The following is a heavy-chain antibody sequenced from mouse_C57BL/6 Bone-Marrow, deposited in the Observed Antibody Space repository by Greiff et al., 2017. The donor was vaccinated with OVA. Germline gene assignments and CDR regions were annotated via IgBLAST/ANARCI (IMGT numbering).Heavy chain of an antibody. D-gene: IGHD1-1*01. J-gene: IGHJ1*03. CDR2: INPNYGTT. CDR3: ERYGTDLYIDV. CDR1: GYSFTDYN. V-gene: IGHV1-39*01. Sequence: VQLKESGPELVKPGASVKISCKASGYSFTDYNMNWVKQSPGTSLEWIGVINPNYGTTSYNQKFKGKATLTVDQSSSTACMQLNSLTSEDSAVXDGERYGTDLYIDVWGTGTTVTVSS.